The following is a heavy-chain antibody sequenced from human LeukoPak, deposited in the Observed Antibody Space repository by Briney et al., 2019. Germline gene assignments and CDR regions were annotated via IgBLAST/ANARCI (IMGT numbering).Heavy chain of an antibody. V-gene: IGHV3-74*01. CDR2: IKSDGST. D-gene: IGHD3-22*01. CDR3: ARAPSEIGGYYPEYFRH. J-gene: IGHJ1*01. Sequence: GGSQRLSCAPSGLTFSSYWMHWARQAPGKGLVWVSRIKSDGSTTYADSVKARFPISRDNAKNTLSLQMNSLRAEDAGVYYCARAPSEIGGYYPEYFRHWGQGTLVTVSS. CDR1: GLTFSSYW.